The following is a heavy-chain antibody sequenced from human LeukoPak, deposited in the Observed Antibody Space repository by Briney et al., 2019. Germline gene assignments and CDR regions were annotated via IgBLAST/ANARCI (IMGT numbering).Heavy chain of an antibody. D-gene: IGHD2-2*02. CDR1: GFTFSDHY. CDR3: ARGVVPAAIAYYYYYMDV. Sequence: PGGSLRLSCAASGFTFSDHYMDWVRQAPGKGLEWVGRTRNKANSYTTEYAASVKGRFTISRDDSKNSLYLQMNSLKTEDTAVYYCARGVVPAAIAYYYYYMDVWGKGTTVTISS. V-gene: IGHV3-72*01. CDR2: TRNKANSYTT. J-gene: IGHJ6*03.